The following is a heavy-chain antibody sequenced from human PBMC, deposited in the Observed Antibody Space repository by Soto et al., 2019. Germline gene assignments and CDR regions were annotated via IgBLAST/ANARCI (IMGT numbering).Heavy chain of an antibody. Sequence: GGSLRLSCAASGFTFSSYGMHWVRQAPGKGLEWVAVISYDGSNKYYADSVKGRFTISRDNSKNTLYLQMNSLRAEDTAVYYCAKAPLDYYGMDVWGQGTTVTVSS. CDR3: AKAPLDYYGMDV. CDR1: GFTFSSYG. CDR2: ISYDGSNK. J-gene: IGHJ6*02. V-gene: IGHV3-30*18.